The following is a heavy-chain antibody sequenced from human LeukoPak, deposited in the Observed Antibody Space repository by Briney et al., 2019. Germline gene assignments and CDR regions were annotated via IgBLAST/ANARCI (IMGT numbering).Heavy chain of an antibody. Sequence: GGSLRLSCAASGFTFSNYNINWVRQAPGKGLELVSSISSSSSYIYYADSVKGRFTISRDNAKNSLYLQMNSLRAEDTAVYYCAREGYDILTGYYGMDVWGQGTTVTVSS. J-gene: IGHJ6*02. V-gene: IGHV3-21*01. CDR1: GFTFSNYN. D-gene: IGHD3-9*01. CDR2: ISSSSSYI. CDR3: AREGYDILTGYYGMDV.